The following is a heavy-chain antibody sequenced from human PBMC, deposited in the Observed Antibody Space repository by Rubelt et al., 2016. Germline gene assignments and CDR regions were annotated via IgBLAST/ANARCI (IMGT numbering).Heavy chain of an antibody. CDR1: GGTFSSYA. CDR2: IIPIFGTA. V-gene: IGHV1-69*01. D-gene: IGHD6-6*01. CDR3: ATTIAIRPYYFDY. Sequence: QVQLVQSGAEVKKPGSSVKVSCKASGGTFSSYAISWVRQAPGQGLEWMGGIIPIFGTANYAQKFQGRSTMTADESTSTAYMGLSSLRSEDTAVYDCATTIAIRPYYFDYWGQGTLVTVSS. J-gene: IGHJ4*02.